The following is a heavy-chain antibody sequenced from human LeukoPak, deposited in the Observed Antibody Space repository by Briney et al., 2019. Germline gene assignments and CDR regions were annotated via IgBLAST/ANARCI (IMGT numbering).Heavy chain of an antibody. CDR1: GYTFTDYY. V-gene: IGHV1-18*04. D-gene: IGHD2-2*01. CDR3: ARDYCSSTSCSNWFDP. CDR2: ISAYNGNT. Sequence: GASVKVSCKASGYTFTDYYMHWLRQAPGQGLEWMGWISAYNGNTNYAQKLQGRVTMTTDTSTSTAYMELRSLRSDDTAVYYCARDYCSSTSCSNWFDPWGQGTLVTVSS. J-gene: IGHJ5*02.